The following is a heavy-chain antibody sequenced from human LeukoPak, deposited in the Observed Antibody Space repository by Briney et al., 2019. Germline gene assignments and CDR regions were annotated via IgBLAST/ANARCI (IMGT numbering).Heavy chain of an antibody. D-gene: IGHD4-23*01. CDR2: INHSGST. CDR1: GGSFSGYY. CDR3: ARVGDYGGKRNAFDI. V-gene: IGHV4-34*01. J-gene: IGHJ3*02. Sequence: SETLSLTCAVYGGSFSGYYWSWIRQPPGKGLEWIGEINHSGSTNYNPSLKSRVTMSVDTSKNQFSLKLSSVTAADTAVYYCARVGDYGGKRNAFDIWGQGTMVTVSS.